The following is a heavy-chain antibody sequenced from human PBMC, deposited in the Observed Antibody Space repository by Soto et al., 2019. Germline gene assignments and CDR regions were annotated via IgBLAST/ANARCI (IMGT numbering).Heavy chain of an antibody. Sequence: GGSLRLSCSASGFTFSSYAMHWVRQAPGKGLEYVSAISSNGGSTYYADSVKGRCTISRDNSKNTLYLQMSSLRAEDTAVYYWVKGPSVDTAMVTGGYYFDYWGQGTLVTVSS. J-gene: IGHJ4*02. D-gene: IGHD5-18*01. V-gene: IGHV3-64D*09. CDR1: GFTFSSYA. CDR3: VKGPSVDTAMVTGGYYFDY. CDR2: ISSNGGST.